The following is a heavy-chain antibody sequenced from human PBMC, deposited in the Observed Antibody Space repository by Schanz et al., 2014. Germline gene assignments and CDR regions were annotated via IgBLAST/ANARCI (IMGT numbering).Heavy chain of an antibody. CDR2: ISPYNGNT. CDR1: GYTFTSYG. CDR3: ARGYGDSPTDF. V-gene: IGHV1-18*01. J-gene: IGHJ4*02. D-gene: IGHD4-17*01. Sequence: QVQLVQSGAEVKKPGASVKVSCKASGYTFTSYGISWVRQAPGQGLEWMGWISPYNGNTNYAQKLQGRVTITRDTSASTAYMELTSLRSEDTAVYYCARGYGDSPTDFWGQGTLVTVSS.